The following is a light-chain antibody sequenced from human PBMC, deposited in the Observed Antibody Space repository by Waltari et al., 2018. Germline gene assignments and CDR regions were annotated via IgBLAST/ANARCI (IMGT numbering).Light chain of an antibody. CDR2: WAS. CDR3: QQYYSTPWT. J-gene: IGKJ1*01. Sequence: DIVMTQSPDSLAVSLGERATINCKSSQSVLYSSNNKNYLAWYQQKPGQPPKLLIYWASNRESGVPDRISGSGSGTDFTLTIGSLQAEDVAVYYCQQYYSTPWTFGQGTKVEIK. V-gene: IGKV4-1*01. CDR1: QSVLYSSNNKNY.